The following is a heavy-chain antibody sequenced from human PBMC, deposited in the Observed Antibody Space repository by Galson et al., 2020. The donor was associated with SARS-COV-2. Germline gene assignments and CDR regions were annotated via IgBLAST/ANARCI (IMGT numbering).Heavy chain of an antibody. J-gene: IGHJ4*02. D-gene: IGHD2-2*01. Sequence: SETLSLTCAVYGGSFSGYYWSWIRQPPGKGLEWIGEINHSGSTNYNPSLKSRVTISVDTSKNQFSLKLSSVTAADTAVYYCARDTSRYGIDYWGQGTLVTVSS. CDR2: INHSGST. V-gene: IGHV4-34*01. CDR1: GGSFSGYY. CDR3: ARDTSRYGIDY.